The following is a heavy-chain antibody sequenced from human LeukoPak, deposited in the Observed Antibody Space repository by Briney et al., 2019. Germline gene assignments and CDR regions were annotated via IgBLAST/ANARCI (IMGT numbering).Heavy chain of an antibody. J-gene: IGHJ3*02. CDR1: GGSISSSSYY. Sequence: SETLSLTCTVSGGSISSSSYYWGRIRQPPGKGLEWIGSIYYSGSTYYNPSLKSRVTTSVDTSKNQFSLKLSSVTAADTAVYYCATLGRFLEWLTRRGARYGAFDIWGQGTMVTVSS. CDR2: IYYSGST. V-gene: IGHV4-39*01. CDR3: ATLGRFLEWLTRRGARYGAFDI. D-gene: IGHD3-3*01.